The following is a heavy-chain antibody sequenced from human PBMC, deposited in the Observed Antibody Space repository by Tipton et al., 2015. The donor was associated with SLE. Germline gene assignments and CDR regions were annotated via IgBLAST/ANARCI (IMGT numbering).Heavy chain of an antibody. D-gene: IGHD3/OR15-3a*01. Sequence: QSGPEVKTPGAPVKVSCETSGYTFTNYGVSWVRQAPGLGLEWMGWISGYRGQSKYAEKFQGRLTMTTDTSAGIAYMELRSLRSDGTAVYFCARESGLCYFDSWGQGTLVTVSS. V-gene: IGHV1-18*01. CDR1: GYTFTNYG. CDR2: ISGYRGQS. CDR3: ARESGLCYFDS. J-gene: IGHJ4*02.